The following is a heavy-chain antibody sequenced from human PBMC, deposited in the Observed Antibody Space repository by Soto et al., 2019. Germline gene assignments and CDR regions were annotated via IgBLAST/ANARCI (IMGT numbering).Heavy chain of an antibody. J-gene: IGHJ4*02. CDR1: GFIVSSSY. CDR3: AGQRSDILTGYYNF. Sequence: EVQLVESGGGLIQPGGSLRLSCAASGFIVSSSYMCWVRQAPGKGLEWVSVIYSGGSTFYADSVNGRFTIARDNSKNTLYLQLHSLRAEDTAVYYCAGQRSDILTGYYNFWGQGTLVTVSS. D-gene: IGHD3-9*01. CDR2: IYSGGST. V-gene: IGHV3-53*01.